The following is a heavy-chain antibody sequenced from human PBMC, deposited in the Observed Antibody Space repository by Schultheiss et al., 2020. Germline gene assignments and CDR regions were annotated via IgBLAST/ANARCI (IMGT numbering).Heavy chain of an antibody. CDR1: GFTFSSYA. D-gene: IGHD4-23*01. CDR2: ISYDGSNK. V-gene: IGHV3-30-3*01. J-gene: IGHJ3*02. CDR3: ARDRGGAFDI. Sequence: SLKISCAASGFTFSSYAMHWVRQAPGKGLEWVAVISYDGSNKYYADSVKGRFTISRDNSKNTLYLQMNSLRAEDTAVYYCARDRGGAFDICGQGTMVTVSS.